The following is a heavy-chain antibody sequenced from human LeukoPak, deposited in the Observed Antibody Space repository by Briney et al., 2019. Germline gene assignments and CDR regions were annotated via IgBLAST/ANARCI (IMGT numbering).Heavy chain of an antibody. Sequence: PGGSLRLSCAASGFTFSGSAMHWVRQASGKGLEWVGRIRSKANSYATAYAASVKGRFTISRDDSKNTAYLQMNSLKTEDTAVYYRTRLRLGELSLQPDDYWGQGTLVTVSS. J-gene: IGHJ4*02. CDR2: IRSKANSYAT. V-gene: IGHV3-73*01. CDR3: TRLRLGELSLQPDDY. D-gene: IGHD3-16*02. CDR1: GFTFSGSA.